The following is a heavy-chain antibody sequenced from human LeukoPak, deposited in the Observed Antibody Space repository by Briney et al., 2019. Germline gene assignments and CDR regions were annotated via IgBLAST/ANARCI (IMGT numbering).Heavy chain of an antibody. D-gene: IGHD6-13*01. CDR3: ARGVDGPLGGSWYDAFDI. J-gene: IGHJ3*02. CDR2: INHSGST. CDR1: GGSFSGYY. V-gene: IGHV4-34*01. Sequence: SETLSPTCAVYGGSFSGYYWSWIRQPPGKGLEWIGEINHSGSTNYNPSLKSRVTISVDTSKNQFSLKLSSVTAADTAVYYCARGVDGPLGGSWYDAFDIWGQGTMVTVSP.